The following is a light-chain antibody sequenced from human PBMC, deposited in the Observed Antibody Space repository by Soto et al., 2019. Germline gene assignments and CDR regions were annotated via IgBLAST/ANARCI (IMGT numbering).Light chain of an antibody. CDR3: SSCAGRSNPYV. Sequence: QSALTQPPSASGSPGQSVTISCTGTSSEVGVCNFVSWYQQYPGKAPKLIIYEVIKRPSAVPDRFSGFKSGNTASLTVSGGQHEDEADYYCSSCAGRSNPYVFGTGTKLTVL. CDR1: SSEVGVCNF. V-gene: IGLV2-8*01. J-gene: IGLJ1*01. CDR2: EVI.